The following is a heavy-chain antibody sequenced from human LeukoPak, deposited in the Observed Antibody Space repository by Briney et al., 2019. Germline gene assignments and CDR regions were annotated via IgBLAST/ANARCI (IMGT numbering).Heavy chain of an antibody. J-gene: IGHJ6*03. D-gene: IGHD3-10*01. Sequence: PSETLSLTCAVYGGSLSGYYWNWIRQPPGKGLEWIGEISHSGSTDYNPSLKSRVTIALDTSKNQFSLKLSSVTAADTAVYYCARTLRGYYYYYYYMDVWGKGTTVTVSS. CDR2: ISHSGST. V-gene: IGHV4-34*01. CDR3: ARTLRGYYYYYYYMDV. CDR1: GGSLSGYY.